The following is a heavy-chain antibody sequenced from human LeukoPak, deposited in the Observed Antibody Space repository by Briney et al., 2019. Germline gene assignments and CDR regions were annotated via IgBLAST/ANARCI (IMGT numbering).Heavy chain of an antibody. Sequence: GTSVKVSCKASGGTFSSYAISWVRQAPGQGLEWMGGIIPIFGTANYAQKFQGRVTITADKSTSTAYMELSSLRSEDTAVYYCARDRLWFGELFFDYWGQGTLVTVSS. V-gene: IGHV1-69*06. CDR3: ARDRLWFGELFFDY. D-gene: IGHD3-10*01. CDR1: GGTFSSYA. J-gene: IGHJ4*02. CDR2: IIPIFGTA.